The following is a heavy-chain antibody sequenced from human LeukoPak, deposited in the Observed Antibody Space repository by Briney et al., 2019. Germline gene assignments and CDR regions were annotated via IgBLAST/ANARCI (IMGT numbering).Heavy chain of an antibody. D-gene: IGHD3-22*01. J-gene: IGHJ4*02. CDR2: TWSDGSNK. V-gene: IGHV3-33*01. CDR1: GFTFSTYG. Sequence: GGSLRLSCAASGFTFSTYGIHWVRQAPGKGLEWVAVTWSDGSNKHYADSVEGRFTISRDNSKNTLYLQMNSLRAEDTAVYYCARDHLDSSGNYRSYYFDSWGQGTLVTVSS. CDR3: ARDHLDSSGNYRSYYFDS.